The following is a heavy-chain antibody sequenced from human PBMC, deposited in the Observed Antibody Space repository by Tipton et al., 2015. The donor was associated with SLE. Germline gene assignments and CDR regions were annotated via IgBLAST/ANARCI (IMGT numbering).Heavy chain of an antibody. CDR3: ARGGDTYFYDGSGYRSDFDV. CDR1: GGSIRSSRHF. V-gene: IGHV4-39*07. Sequence: TLSLTCTVSGGSIRSSRHFWGWIRQPPGKGLEWIGVLYYSGNTYYNPSLKSPVTLSIDTSKNQFSLKMRSVTAADTAVYYCARGGDTYFYDGSGYRSDFDVWGPGTMVTVSP. CDR2: LYYSGNT. J-gene: IGHJ3*01. D-gene: IGHD3-22*01.